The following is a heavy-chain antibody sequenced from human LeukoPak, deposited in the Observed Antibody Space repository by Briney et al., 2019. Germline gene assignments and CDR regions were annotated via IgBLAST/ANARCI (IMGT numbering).Heavy chain of an antibody. J-gene: IGHJ4*02. CDR2: IYWDDDK. CDR1: GFSLSTSGVG. Sequence: SGPTLVNPTQTLTLTRTFSGFSLSTSGVGVGWIRQPPGKALEWLALIYWDDDKRYSPSLKSRLTITKDTSKNQVVLTMTNMDPVDTATYYCAHSGIGTTDYWGQGTLVTVSS. CDR3: AHSGIGTTDY. D-gene: IGHD1-7*01. V-gene: IGHV2-5*02.